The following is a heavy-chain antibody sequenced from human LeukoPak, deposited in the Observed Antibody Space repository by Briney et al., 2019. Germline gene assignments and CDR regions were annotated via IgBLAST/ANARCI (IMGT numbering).Heavy chain of an antibody. CDR3: ARGLDY. CDR1: GFTFSSYA. J-gene: IGHJ4*02. Sequence: GGSLRLSCAASGFTFSSYAMHWVRQAPGKGLEWVAVISYDGSNKYYADSVKGRFTISRDNSKNTLYLQMNSLRAEDTAVYYCARGLDYWGQGTPVTVSS. V-gene: IGHV3-30-3*01. CDR2: ISYDGSNK.